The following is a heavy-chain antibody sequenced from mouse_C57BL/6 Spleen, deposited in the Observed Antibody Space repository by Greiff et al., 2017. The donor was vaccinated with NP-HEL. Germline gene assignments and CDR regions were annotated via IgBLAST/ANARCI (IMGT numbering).Heavy chain of an antibody. CDR3: ASYYYGSSFDY. CDR1: GFTFSSYG. CDR2: ISSGGSYT. D-gene: IGHD1-1*01. J-gene: IGHJ2*01. Sequence: EVQVVESGGDLVKPGGSLKLSCAASGFTFSSYGMSWVRQTPDKRLEWVATISSGGSYTYYPDSVKGRFTISRDNAKNTLYLHMSSLKSEDTAVYYCASYYYGSSFDYWGQGTTLTVSS. V-gene: IGHV5-6*01.